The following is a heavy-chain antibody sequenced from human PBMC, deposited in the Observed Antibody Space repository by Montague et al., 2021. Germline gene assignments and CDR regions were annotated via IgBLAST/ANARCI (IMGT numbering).Heavy chain of an antibody. Sequence: ETLSLTCTVSRSLINSDYYWGWIRQPPGKGLEWMGSVSHGGRTYCNPSLKSRVTISVDTSNNHFSLKLSSVTAADTAMYYCARERDRYYYMDIWGKGTTITVSS. CDR3: ARERDRYYYMDI. V-gene: IGHV4-38-2*02. J-gene: IGHJ6*03. CDR1: RSLINSDYY. CDR2: VSHGGRT.